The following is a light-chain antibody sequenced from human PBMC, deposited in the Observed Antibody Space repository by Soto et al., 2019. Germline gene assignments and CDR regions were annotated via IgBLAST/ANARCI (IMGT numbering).Light chain of an antibody. CDR3: QVWDSSSDPVV. V-gene: IGLV3-21*04. CDR1: NIGSKS. Sequence: SYELTQPPSVSVAPGKTARITCGGNNIGSKSVHWYQQKPGKAPVLGIYYDSDRPSGIPERFSGSNSGNTATLTISRVEAGDEADYYCQVWDSSSDPVVFGGGTKLTVL. J-gene: IGLJ2*01. CDR2: YDS.